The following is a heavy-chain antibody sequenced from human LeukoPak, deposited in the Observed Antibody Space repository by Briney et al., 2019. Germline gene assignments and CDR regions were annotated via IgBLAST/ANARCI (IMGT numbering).Heavy chain of an antibody. CDR2: ITAGGDGT. Sequence: GGSLRLSCAASGFTFSGYAMSWVRLAPGKGLEWVSAITAGGDGTYYADSVKGRFTISRDNLKNMVFLQMNSLGAEDTAIYYCAKSHASIWNVYDYWGQGTLVTVSS. J-gene: IGHJ4*02. CDR3: AKSHASIWNVYDY. CDR1: GFTFSGYA. D-gene: IGHD1-1*01. V-gene: IGHV3-23*01.